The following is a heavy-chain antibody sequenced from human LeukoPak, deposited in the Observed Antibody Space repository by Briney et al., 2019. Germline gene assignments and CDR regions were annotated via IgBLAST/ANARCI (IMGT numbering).Heavy chain of an antibody. D-gene: IGHD6-13*01. CDR2: IYNNGDT. Sequence: PSETLSLTCTVSGPSISCYYWNWVRQPPGKGLEWIGRIYNNGDTKYNPSLKSRVTMSVDTSKNQFSLTLSSVTAADTAVYFCEREAATAAHLHYWGQGTLVTVSS. V-gene: IGHV4-4*07. J-gene: IGHJ4*02. CDR1: GPSISCYY. CDR3: EREAATAAHLHY.